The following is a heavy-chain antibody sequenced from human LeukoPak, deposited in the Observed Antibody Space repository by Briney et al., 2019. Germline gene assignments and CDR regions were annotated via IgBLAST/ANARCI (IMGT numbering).Heavy chain of an antibody. J-gene: IGHJ6*03. V-gene: IGHV1-69*05. CDR2: IIPIFGTA. Sequence: SVKVSCKASGGTFSSYAISWVRQAPGQGLEWMGGIIPIFGTANYAQKFQGRVTITTDESTSTAYMELNSLRSEDTAVYYCARSSGVRYYYYYYMDVWGKGTTVTVSS. CDR1: GGTFSSYA. CDR3: ARSSGVRYYYYYYMDV. D-gene: IGHD3-3*01.